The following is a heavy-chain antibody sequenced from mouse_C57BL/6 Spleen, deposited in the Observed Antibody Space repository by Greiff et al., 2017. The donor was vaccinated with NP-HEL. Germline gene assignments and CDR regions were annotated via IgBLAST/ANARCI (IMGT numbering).Heavy chain of an antibody. CDR3: ARKGRWLLFYYAMDY. Sequence: VKLMESGPGLVQPSQSLSITCTVSGFSLTSYGVHWVRQSPGKGLEWLGVIWSGGSTDYNAGFISRLSISKDNSKSQVFFKMNSLQADDTAIYYCARKGRWLLFYYAMDYWGQGTSVTVSS. CDR2: IWSGGST. J-gene: IGHJ4*01. V-gene: IGHV2-2*01. CDR1: GFSLTSYG. D-gene: IGHD2-3*01.